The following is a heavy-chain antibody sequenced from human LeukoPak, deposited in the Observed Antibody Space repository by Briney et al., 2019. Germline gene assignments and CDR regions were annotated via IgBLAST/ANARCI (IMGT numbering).Heavy chain of an antibody. D-gene: IGHD3-22*01. CDR3: ARGIYRGYYYYFDY. CDR2: IYYSGST. CDR1: GGSISSYY. V-gene: IGHV4-59*01. Sequence: PSETLSLTCTVSGGSISSYYWSWIRQPPGKGLEWIGYIYYSGSTNYNPSLKSRVTISVDTSKNQFSLKLTSVTAADTAVYYCARGIYRGYYYYFDYWGQGTLVTVSS. J-gene: IGHJ4*02.